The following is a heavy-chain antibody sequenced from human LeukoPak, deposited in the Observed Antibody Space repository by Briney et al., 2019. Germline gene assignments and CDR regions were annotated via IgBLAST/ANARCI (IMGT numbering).Heavy chain of an antibody. J-gene: IGHJ4*02. CDR1: GFTFSTYS. D-gene: IGHD6-13*01. V-gene: IGHV3-48*01. CDR3: ARPPPYSSSWYVFDY. CDR2: ISSGSSSI. Sequence: GGSLRLSCAASGFTFSTYSMNWVRQAPGKGLEWVSYISSGSSSIYYADSVKGRFTISRDNAKNSLYLQMNSLRAEDTAVYYCARPPPYSSSWYVFDYWGQGTLVTVSS.